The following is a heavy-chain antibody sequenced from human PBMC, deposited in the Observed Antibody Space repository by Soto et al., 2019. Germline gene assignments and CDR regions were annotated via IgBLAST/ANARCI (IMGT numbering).Heavy chain of an antibody. CDR2: ILVGGST. CDR3: AKATATGGGAFEI. V-gene: IGHV3-23*01. CDR1: GFICSSYD. D-gene: IGHD2-8*02. Sequence: GSLRLSCAVSGFICSSYDMSCVRQAPGKGLEWVSTILVGGSTHYEDSVKGRFTISRDTSKNTVSLQMNSLTAGDTAVYYCAKATATGGGAFEIYGQGTMVTVSS. J-gene: IGHJ3*02.